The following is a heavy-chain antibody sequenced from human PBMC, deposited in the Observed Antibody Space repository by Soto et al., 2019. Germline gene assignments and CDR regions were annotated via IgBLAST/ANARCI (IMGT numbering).Heavy chain of an antibody. CDR1: GGSISSSNW. V-gene: IGHV4-4*02. CDR3: ARVLGNDAFDI. Sequence: QVQLQESGPGLVKPSGTLSLTCGVSGGSISSSNWWSWVRQPPGRGLEWIGEIYHSGSTNYNPSLKSRVTISVDKSENQFSLKLNSMTAADTDVYYCARVLGNDAFDIWGQGTMVTVSS. J-gene: IGHJ3*02. D-gene: IGHD3-3*02. CDR2: IYHSGST.